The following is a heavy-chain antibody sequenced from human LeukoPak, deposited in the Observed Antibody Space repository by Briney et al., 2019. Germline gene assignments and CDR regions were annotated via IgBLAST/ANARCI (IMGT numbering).Heavy chain of an antibody. V-gene: IGHV3-64D*06. J-gene: IGHJ4*02. Sequence: GGSLRLSCSASGSTFSSYAMHWVRQAPGKGLEYVSAISSNGGSTYYADSVKGRFTISRDNSKNTLYLQMSSLRAEDTAVYYCVKDLGLAAAGTPGDYWGQGTLVTVSS. CDR1: GSTFSSYA. CDR3: VKDLGLAAAGTPGDY. D-gene: IGHD6-13*01. CDR2: ISSNGGST.